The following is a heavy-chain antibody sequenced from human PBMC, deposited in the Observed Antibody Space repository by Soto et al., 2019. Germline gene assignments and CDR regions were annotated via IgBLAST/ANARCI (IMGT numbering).Heavy chain of an antibody. CDR1: GYTFTGYF. Sequence: ASVKVSCEASGYTFTGYFVHWVRQPPGQGLYWMGWINPNSGDTNYAQNFQGRVTMTRDTSINTAYMELRSLRSDHTPVYYCARIKPYYDSRGAIDYCAQGALVTVSS. CDR3: ARIKPYYDSRGAIDY. V-gene: IGHV1-2*02. CDR2: INPNSGDT. D-gene: IGHD3-22*01. J-gene: IGHJ4*02.